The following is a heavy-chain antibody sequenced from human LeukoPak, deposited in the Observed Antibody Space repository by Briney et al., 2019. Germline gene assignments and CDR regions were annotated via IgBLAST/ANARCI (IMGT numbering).Heavy chain of an antibody. CDR1: GFTVSSNY. CDR3: ARDRIHYDSSGYYPHYMDV. V-gene: IGHV3-53*01. D-gene: IGHD3-22*01. J-gene: IGHJ6*03. CDR2: IYSGGST. Sequence: GGSLRLSCAASGFTVSSNYMSWVRQAPGKGLEWVSVIYSGGSTYYADPVKGRFTISRDNSKNTLYLQMNSLRAEDTAVYYCARDRIHYDSSGYYPHYMDVWGKGTTVTVSS.